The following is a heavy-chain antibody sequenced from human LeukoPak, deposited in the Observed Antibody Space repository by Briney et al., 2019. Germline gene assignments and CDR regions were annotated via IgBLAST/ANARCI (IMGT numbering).Heavy chain of an antibody. CDR2: INHSGST. J-gene: IGHJ4*02. CDR3: AGFRAVAGTRVLDFNY. CDR1: GGSFSGYY. V-gene: IGHV4-34*01. Sequence: SETLSLTCAVYGGSFSGYYWSWIRQPPGKGLEWIGEINHSGSTNYNPSLKSRVTISVDTSKDQFSLKLSSVTAADTAVYYCAGFRAVAGTRVLDFNYWGRGTLVTVSS. D-gene: IGHD6-19*01.